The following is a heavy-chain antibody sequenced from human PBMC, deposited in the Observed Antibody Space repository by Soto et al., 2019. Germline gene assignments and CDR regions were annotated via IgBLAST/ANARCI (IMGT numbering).Heavy chain of an antibody. CDR3: ARDRAYSSSWCWFDP. CDR1: GYTFTSYG. V-gene: IGHV1-18*01. Sequence: GASVKVSCKASGYTFTSYGISWVRQAPGQGLEWMGWISAYNGNTNYAQKLQGRVTMTTDTSTSTAYMELRSLRSDDTAVYYCARDRAYSSSWCWFDPWGQGTLVTVPQ. D-gene: IGHD6-13*01. CDR2: ISAYNGNT. J-gene: IGHJ5*02.